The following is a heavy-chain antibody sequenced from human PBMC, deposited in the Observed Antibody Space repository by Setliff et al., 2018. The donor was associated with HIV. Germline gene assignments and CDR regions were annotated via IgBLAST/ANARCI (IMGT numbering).Heavy chain of an antibody. Sequence: ASVKVSCKASGYTFTGYYMHWVRQAPGQGLEWMGWINPNSGGTNYAQKFQGWVTMTRDTSISTAYMELSRLRSDDTAVYYCARGGPVDSSGYYYRSGGAFDIWGQGTMVTVSS. CDR3: ARGGPVDSSGYYYRSGGAFDI. CDR2: INPNSGGT. V-gene: IGHV1-2*04. CDR1: GYTFTGYY. J-gene: IGHJ3*02. D-gene: IGHD3-22*01.